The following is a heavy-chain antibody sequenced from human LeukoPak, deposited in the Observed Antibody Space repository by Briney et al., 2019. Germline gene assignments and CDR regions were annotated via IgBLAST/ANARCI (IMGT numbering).Heavy chain of an antibody. CDR1: GFTFSSYG. CDR2: IRYDGSNK. V-gene: IGHV3-30*02. CDR3: ARGRYQGGSSWYYFDY. Sequence: GGPLRLSCAASGFTFSSYGMHWVRQAPGKGLEWVAFIRYDGSNKYYADSVKGRFTISRDNAKNSLYLQMNSLRAEDTAVYYCARGRYQGGSSWYYFDYWGQGTLVTVSS. D-gene: IGHD6-13*01. J-gene: IGHJ4*02.